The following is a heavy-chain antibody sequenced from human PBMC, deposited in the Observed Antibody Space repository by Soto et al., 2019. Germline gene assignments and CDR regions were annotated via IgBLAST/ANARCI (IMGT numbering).Heavy chain of an antibody. CDR3: ARVIPGAEAWFDP. V-gene: IGHV1-18*01. CDR1: GNTFTNLG. Sequence: ASVKVSCKASGNTFTNLGVTWVRQAPGQGLEWMGWISAYTDDPNYAQKFQGRVTMTIDTSTSTAYLDLRSLTSDDTAVYYCARVIPGAEAWFDPWGQGTLVTVSS. D-gene: IGHD2-2*01. J-gene: IGHJ5*02. CDR2: ISAYTDDP.